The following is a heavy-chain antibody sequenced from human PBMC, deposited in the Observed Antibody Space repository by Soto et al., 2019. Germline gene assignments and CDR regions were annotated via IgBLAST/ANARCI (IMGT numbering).Heavy chain of an antibody. CDR3: EREPADYYYGMDV. CDR1: GFTFSSYA. CDR2: ISYDGSNK. V-gene: IGHV3-30-3*01. Sequence: GGSLRLSCAASGFTFSSYAMHWVRQAPGKGLEWVAVISYDGSNKYYADSVKGRFTISRDNSKNTLYLQMNSLRAEDTAVYYCEREPADYYYGMDVWGQGTTVTVSS. J-gene: IGHJ6*02.